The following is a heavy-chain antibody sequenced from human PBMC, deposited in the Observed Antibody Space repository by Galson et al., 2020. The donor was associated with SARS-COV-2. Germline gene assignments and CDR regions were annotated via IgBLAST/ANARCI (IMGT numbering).Heavy chain of an antibody. CDR3: AKDQGNDYGDQLDY. CDR2: VTAGGSIT. D-gene: IGHD4-17*01. V-gene: IGHV3-23*01. J-gene: IGHJ4*02. Sequence: GGSLRLSCAGSGFTFSRYAMSWVRQVPGKGLEWVSSVTAGGSITYHADTVKGRFTISRDNSKNTLYLQMNSLRVEDTALCYCAKDQGNDYGDQLDYWGQGTLVSVSS. CDR1: GFTFSRYA.